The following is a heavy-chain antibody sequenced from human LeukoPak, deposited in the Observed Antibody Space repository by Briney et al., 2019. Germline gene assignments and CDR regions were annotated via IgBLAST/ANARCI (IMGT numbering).Heavy chain of an antibody. V-gene: IGHV1-69*04. CDR3: ARRAAAANDAFDI. CDR1: GGTFSSYA. D-gene: IGHD6-13*01. CDR2: IIPILGIA. Sequence: SVKVSCKASGGTFSSYAISWVRQAPGQGLEWMGRIIPILGIANYAQKFQGRVTITADKSTSTAYMELSSLRSEDTAVYYCARRAAAANDAFDIWGQGTMVTVSS. J-gene: IGHJ3*02.